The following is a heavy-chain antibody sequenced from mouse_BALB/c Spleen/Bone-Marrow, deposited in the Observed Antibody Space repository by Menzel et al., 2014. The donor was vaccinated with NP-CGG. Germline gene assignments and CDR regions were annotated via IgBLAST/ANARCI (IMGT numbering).Heavy chain of an antibody. D-gene: IGHD4-1*01. CDR2: VNPGSGGT. CDR1: GYAFTNYL. Sequence: QVQLKESGAELVRPGTSVKVSCKASGYAFTNYLIEWVKQRPGQGLEWIGVVNPGSGGTNYNEKFKGKATLTADKSSSTAYMQLSSLTSDVSAVYFCARNANWLFAYWGQGTLVTVSA. J-gene: IGHJ3*01. V-gene: IGHV1-54*01. CDR3: ARNANWLFAY.